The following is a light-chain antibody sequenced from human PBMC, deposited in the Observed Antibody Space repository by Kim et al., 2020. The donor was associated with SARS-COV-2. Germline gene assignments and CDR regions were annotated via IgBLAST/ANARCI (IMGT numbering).Light chain of an antibody. CDR2: DAS. CDR1: QSVSSY. Sequence: LSQGERATHSCRASQSVSSYLAWYQQKPGQAPRLLIYDASNRATGIPARFSGSGSGTDFTLTISSLEPEDFAVYYCQQRSNWPLTFGGGTKVDIK. CDR3: QQRSNWPLT. V-gene: IGKV3-11*01. J-gene: IGKJ4*01.